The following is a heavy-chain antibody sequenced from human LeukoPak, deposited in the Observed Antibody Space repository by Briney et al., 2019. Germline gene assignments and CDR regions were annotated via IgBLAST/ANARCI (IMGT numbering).Heavy chain of an antibody. D-gene: IGHD3-10*01. CDR1: GASISSYY. J-gene: IGHJ3*02. Sequence: SATLSLTRSLSGASISSYYMGWVRPPPGKGLEWGGYLSFGGRTNSNPSLKRRVTMSVDTSKNQFSLKLRSVTAADTAVYYCARGGSGISNAFDIRGQGTMVTVSS. V-gene: IGHV4-59*01. CDR3: ARGGSGISNAFDI. CDR2: LSFGGRT.